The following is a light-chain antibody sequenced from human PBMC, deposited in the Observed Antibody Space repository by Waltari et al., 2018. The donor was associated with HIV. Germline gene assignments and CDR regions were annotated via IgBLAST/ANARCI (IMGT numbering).Light chain of an antibody. J-gene: IGLJ2*01. Sequence: QSALTQPASVSGSPGQSITISCTGTSSDVGGYNLVPWYQQHPGKAPKLMIYEVSKRHVGVVNRFSGSKSGNTASLTISGLQAEDEADYYCCAYAGSTTYVIFGGGTKLTVL. CDR1: SSDVGGYNL. CDR2: EVS. V-gene: IGLV2-23*02. CDR3: CAYAGSTTYVI.